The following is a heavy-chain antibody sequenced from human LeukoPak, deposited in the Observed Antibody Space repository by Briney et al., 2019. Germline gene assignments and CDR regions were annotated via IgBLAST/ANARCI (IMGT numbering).Heavy chain of an antibody. D-gene: IGHD3-22*01. CDR3: ARAPDYYDSSGYSPGYFDL. V-gene: IGHV1-18*01. Sequence: GASVKVSCKASGYTFTSYGISWVRQAPGQGLEWMGWISAYNGNTNYAQKPQGRVTMTTDTSTSTAYMELRSLRSDDTAVYYCARAPDYYDSSGYSPGYFDLWGRGTLVTVSS. CDR1: GYTFTSYG. CDR2: ISAYNGNT. J-gene: IGHJ2*01.